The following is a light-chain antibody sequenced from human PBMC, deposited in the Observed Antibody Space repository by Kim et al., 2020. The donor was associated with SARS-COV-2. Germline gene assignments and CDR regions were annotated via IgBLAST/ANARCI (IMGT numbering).Light chain of an antibody. CDR1: QGISND. V-gene: IGKV1-6*01. CDR2: AAS. Sequence: ASIGDRVTITCRRSQGISNDLWWYQQKPGRAHKMLIYAASSLQSGVPSRCSDSGSGTDFTLTITSLHPEDFATYFCLQDYNYPRTFGQGNEVDIK. J-gene: IGKJ1*01. CDR3: LQDYNYPRT.